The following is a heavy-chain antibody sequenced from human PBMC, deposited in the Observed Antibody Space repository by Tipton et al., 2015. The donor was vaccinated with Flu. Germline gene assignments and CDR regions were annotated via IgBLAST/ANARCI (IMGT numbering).Heavy chain of an antibody. CDR2: IYYIGST. V-gene: IGHV4-38-2*01. J-gene: IGHJ2*01. CDR1: GEALGSNYY. D-gene: IGHD4-17*01. Sequence: GEALGSNYYWGWIRQPPGKGLEWIGHIYYIGSTNYNPSLKSRVTISVDTSKNQFSLKLSSVTAADTAVYYCARMEWTVTTPRYFDLWGRGTLVTVSS. CDR3: ARMEWTVTTPRYFDL.